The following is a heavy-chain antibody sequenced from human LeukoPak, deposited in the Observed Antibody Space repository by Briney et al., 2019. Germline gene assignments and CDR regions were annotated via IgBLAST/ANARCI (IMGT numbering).Heavy chain of an antibody. CDR1: GFTFSDYY. CDR3: AKKAAGTLYYFDY. Sequence: PGGSLRLSCAASGFTFSDYYISWIRQAPGKGLEWVAYISASGSSVYYVDSVKGRFTISRDNSKNTLYLQMNSLRAEDTAVYYCAKKAAGTLYYFDYWGQGTLVTVSS. CDR2: ISASGSSV. J-gene: IGHJ4*02. D-gene: IGHD6-13*01. V-gene: IGHV3-11*01.